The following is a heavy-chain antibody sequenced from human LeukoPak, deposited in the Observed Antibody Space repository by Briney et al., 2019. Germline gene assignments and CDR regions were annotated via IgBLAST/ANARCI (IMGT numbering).Heavy chain of an antibody. V-gene: IGHV3-9*01. J-gene: IGHJ4*02. Sequence: SGRSLRLSCAASGFTFDDYAVHWVRQAPGKGLEWVSGISRNSGSIGYADSVKGRFTISRDNAKNSLYLQMNSLRAEDTALYYCARDQKGGGPSDYWGQGTLVTVSS. CDR1: GFTFDDYA. D-gene: IGHD3-16*01. CDR2: ISRNSGSI. CDR3: ARDQKGGGPSDY.